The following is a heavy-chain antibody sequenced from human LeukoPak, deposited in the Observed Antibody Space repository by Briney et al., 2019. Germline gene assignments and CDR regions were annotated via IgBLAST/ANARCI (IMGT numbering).Heavy chain of an antibody. D-gene: IGHD5/OR15-5a*01. CDR3: ATYSVTGAWAEYCLH. Sequence: ASETLSLTCTVSGGSISDYYWSWVRQPAGKGLEWIGRIHFSGTTYYNPSLKSRFTMSINTSKNQFSLKLSSVTAADTAVYYCATYSVTGAWAEYCLHWGQGTLVTVSS. V-gene: IGHV4-4*07. J-gene: IGHJ1*01. CDR1: GGSISDYY. CDR2: IHFSGTT.